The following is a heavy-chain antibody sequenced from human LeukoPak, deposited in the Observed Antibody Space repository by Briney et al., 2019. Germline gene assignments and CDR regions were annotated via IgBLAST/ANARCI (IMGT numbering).Heavy chain of an antibody. J-gene: IGHJ4*02. CDR1: GFTFGDYA. D-gene: IGHD2-21*02. Sequence: GGSLRLSCSASGFTFGDYALSWFRQAPGKGLEWVGLIRSEAYGGTAQYAASVKGRFTISRDDSKTIAHLHMNSLKTEDTALYYCTREAHVVVTGRFHYWGQGTLVTVSS. CDR3: TREAHVVVTGRFHY. CDR2: IRSEAYGGTA. V-gene: IGHV3-49*03.